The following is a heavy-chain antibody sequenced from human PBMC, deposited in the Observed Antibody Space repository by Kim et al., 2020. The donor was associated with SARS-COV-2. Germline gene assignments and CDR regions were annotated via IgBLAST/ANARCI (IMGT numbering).Heavy chain of an antibody. J-gene: IGHJ4*01. CDR1: GFTFTTYW. V-gene: IGHV3-74*01. D-gene: IGHD6-13*01. CDR2: VDGDGTRT. Sequence: GGSLRLSCAASGFTFTTYWMHWVRQAPGKGLVWVSHVDGDGTRTTYADSVKGRFTVSRDNAKNTLYLQMNGLSAEDTAIYYCTRRGAAGTFDYWGHGTLVTVSS. CDR3: TRRGAAGTFDY.